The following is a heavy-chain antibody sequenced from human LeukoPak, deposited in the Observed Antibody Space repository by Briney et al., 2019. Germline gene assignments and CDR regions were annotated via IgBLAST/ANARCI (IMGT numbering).Heavy chain of an antibody. CDR2: IFWDDDK. D-gene: IGHD1-1*01. Sequence: ESGPTLVNPTETLTLTCTFSGFSLNTNGMGVGWIRQSPGKALEWPALIFWDDDKRYSPSLRGRLTISKDTSKNQVVLTLTNVDPVDTGAYYCAHRYNLGRSSVVITFDVWGQGTVVTVSS. CDR3: AHRYNLGRSSVVITFDV. J-gene: IGHJ3*01. V-gene: IGHV2-5*02. CDR1: GFSLNTNGMG.